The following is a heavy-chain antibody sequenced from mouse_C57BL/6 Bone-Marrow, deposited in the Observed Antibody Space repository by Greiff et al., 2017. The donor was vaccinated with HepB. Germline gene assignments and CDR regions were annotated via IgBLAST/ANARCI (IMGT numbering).Heavy chain of an antibody. D-gene: IGHD1-1*01. CDR1: GYTFTGYW. Sequence: QVQLQQSGAELMKPGASVKLSCKATGYTFTGYWIEWVKQRPGHGLEWIGDIYPGGGYTNYNEKFKGKATLTADKSSSTAYMQFSSLTSEDSAIYYCARGGYGSSLGYWGQGTTLTVSS. CDR2: IYPGGGYT. CDR3: ARGGYGSSLGY. V-gene: IGHV1-63*01. J-gene: IGHJ2*01.